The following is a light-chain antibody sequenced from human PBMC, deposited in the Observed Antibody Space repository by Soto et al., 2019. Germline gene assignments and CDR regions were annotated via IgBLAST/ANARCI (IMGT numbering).Light chain of an antibody. CDR2: DTS. Sequence: EIVLTQSPRTLSLSPGERANFYWRASQSVTSNYLAWYQQKPGRAPGLLIYDTSTRASGVPDRFSGSGSGTDFTLTISRLEPEDFAVYYCQQRSKWPPEVTFGQGTRLEIK. CDR3: QQRSKWPPEVT. V-gene: IGKV3D-20*02. J-gene: IGKJ5*01. CDR1: QSVTSNY.